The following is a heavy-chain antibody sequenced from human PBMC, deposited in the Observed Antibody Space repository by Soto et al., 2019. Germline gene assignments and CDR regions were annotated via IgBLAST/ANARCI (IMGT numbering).Heavy chain of an antibody. CDR1: GFTFSTYA. J-gene: IGHJ4*02. CDR3: AKDRYCSGGACSGDFDF. V-gene: IGHV3-23*01. CDR2: ISVSGGIA. D-gene: IGHD2-15*01. Sequence: GGSLRLSCAASGFTFSTYAMSWVRQAPGKGLEWVSGISVSGGIAYYADSVKGRFTISRDNSKSTLYLQVDTLRAEDTAVYFCAKDRYCSGGACSGDFDFWGQGTLVTVSS.